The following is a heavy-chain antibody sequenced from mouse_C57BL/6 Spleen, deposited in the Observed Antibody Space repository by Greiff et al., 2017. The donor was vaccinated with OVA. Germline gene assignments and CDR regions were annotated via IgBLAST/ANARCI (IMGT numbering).Heavy chain of an antibody. V-gene: IGHV1-55*01. CDR3: ARSGYDYWYFDV. J-gene: IGHJ1*03. Sequence: QVHVKQPGAELVKPGASVKMSCKASGYTFTSYWITWVKQRPGQGLEWIGDIYPGSGSTNYNEKFKSKATLTVDTSSSTAYMQLSSLTSEDSAVYYCARSGYDYWYFDVWGTGTTVTVSS. CDR2: IYPGSGST. D-gene: IGHD2-3*01. CDR1: GYTFTSYW.